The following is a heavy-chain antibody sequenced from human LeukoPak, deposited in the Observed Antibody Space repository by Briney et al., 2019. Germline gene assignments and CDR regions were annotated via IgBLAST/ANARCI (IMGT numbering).Heavy chain of an antibody. CDR3: ARTMAYYFDY. Sequence: ASVKVSCKASGYTFTGYYMRWVRQAPGQGLEWMGWINPNSGGTNYAQKFQGWVTMTRDTSISTAYMEPSRLRSDDTAVYYCARTMAYYFDYWGQGTLVTVSS. J-gene: IGHJ4*02. D-gene: IGHD5-24*01. CDR1: GYTFTGYY. CDR2: INPNSGGT. V-gene: IGHV1-2*04.